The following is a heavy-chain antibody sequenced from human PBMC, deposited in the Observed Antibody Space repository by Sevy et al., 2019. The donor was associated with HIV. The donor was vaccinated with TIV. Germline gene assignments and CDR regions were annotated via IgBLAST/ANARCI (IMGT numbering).Heavy chain of an antibody. D-gene: IGHD5-18*01. V-gene: IGHV4-59*13. CDR3: ARVKRGYSVFDY. CDR2: IYYSGST. Sequence: SETLSLTCTVSGGSISSYYWSWIRQPPGKGLEWIGYIYYSGSTNYNPSLKSRATISVDTSKNQFSLKLSSVTAADTAVYYCARVKRGYSVFDYWGQGTLVTVSS. J-gene: IGHJ4*02. CDR1: GGSISSYY.